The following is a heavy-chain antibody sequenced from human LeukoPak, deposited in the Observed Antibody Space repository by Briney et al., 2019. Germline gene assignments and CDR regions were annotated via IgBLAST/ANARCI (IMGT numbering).Heavy chain of an antibody. CDR3: ARVIYDSSGYYPDTLDAFDI. CDR2: INHSGST. V-gene: IGHV4-34*01. CDR1: GGSFSGYY. D-gene: IGHD3-22*01. Sequence: SETLSLTCAVYGGSFSGYYWSWIRQPPGKGLEWIGEINHSGSTNYNPSLESRVTISVDTSKNQFSLKLSSVTAADTAVYYCARVIYDSSGYYPDTLDAFDIWGQGTMVTVSS. J-gene: IGHJ3*02.